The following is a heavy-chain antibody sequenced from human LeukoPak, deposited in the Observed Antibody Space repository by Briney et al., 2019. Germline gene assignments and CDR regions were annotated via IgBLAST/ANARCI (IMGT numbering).Heavy chain of an antibody. CDR2: INPSGGST. CDR3: ARAWGKRLRYFLWSTTLDAFDI. Sequence: ALVKVSCKASGYTFTSYYMHWVRQAPGQGLEGMGIINPSGGSTSYAQKFQGRVTMTRDTSTSTVYMELSSLRSEDTAVYYCARAWGKRLRYFLWSTTLDAFDIWGQGTMVTVSS. J-gene: IGHJ3*02. V-gene: IGHV1-46*01. D-gene: IGHD3-9*01. CDR1: GYTFTSYY.